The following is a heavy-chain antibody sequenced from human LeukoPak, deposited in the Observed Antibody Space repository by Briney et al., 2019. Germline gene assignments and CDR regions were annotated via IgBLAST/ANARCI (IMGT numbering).Heavy chain of an antibody. J-gene: IGHJ6*03. CDR3: ARVPATVTTSWSSYYYYYMDV. CDR2: IFASGST. Sequence: SETLSLTCTVSGASISSGSYYWNWIRQPAGKGLEWIGRIFASGSTNYNPSLKSRVTISVDTSKNQFSLKLSSVTAADTAVYYCARVPATVTTSWSSYYYYYMDVWGKGTTVTISS. D-gene: IGHD4-17*01. V-gene: IGHV4-61*02. CDR1: GASISSGSYY.